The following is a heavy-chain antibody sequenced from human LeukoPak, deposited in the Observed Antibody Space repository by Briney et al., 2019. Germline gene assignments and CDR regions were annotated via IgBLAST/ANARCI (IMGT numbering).Heavy chain of an antibody. CDR1: GGSLSSGGYF. CDR2: IYYSGST. D-gene: IGHD3-22*01. CDR3: ARVDYYDSSGYSTPFDY. Sequence: SETLSLTCTVSGGSLSSGGYFWSWIRQHPGKGLEWIGYIYYSGSTYYNPSLKSRVTISVDTSKNQFSLKLSSVTAADTAVYYCARVDYYDSSGYSTPFDYWGQGTLVTVSS. V-gene: IGHV4-31*03. J-gene: IGHJ4*02.